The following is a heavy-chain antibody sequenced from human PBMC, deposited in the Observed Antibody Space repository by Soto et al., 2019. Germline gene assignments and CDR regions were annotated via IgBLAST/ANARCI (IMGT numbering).Heavy chain of an antibody. CDR3: AREGPTRYNWNDISENGMDV. CDR2: IWYDGSNK. Sequence: QVQLVESGGGVVQPGRSLRLSCAASGFTFSSYGMHWVRQAPGKGLEWVAVIWYDGSNKYYADSVKGRFTISRDNSKNTLYLQMNSLRAEDTAVYYCAREGPTRYNWNDISENGMDVWGQGTTVTVSS. J-gene: IGHJ6*02. CDR1: GFTFSSYG. D-gene: IGHD1-20*01. V-gene: IGHV3-33*01.